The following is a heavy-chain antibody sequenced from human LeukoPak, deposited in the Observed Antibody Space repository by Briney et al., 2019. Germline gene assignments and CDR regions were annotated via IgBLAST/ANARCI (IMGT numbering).Heavy chain of an antibody. CDR1: GGSFSGYY. CDR3: ARGGRFQNWFDP. CDR2: INHSGST. J-gene: IGHJ5*02. D-gene: IGHD3-3*01. Sequence: SETLSLTCAVYGGSFSGYYWSWIRQPPGKGLEWIGEINHSGSTNYNPSLKSRVTISVDTSKNQSSLKLSSVTAADTAVYYCARGGRFQNWFDPWGQGTLVTVSS. V-gene: IGHV4-34*01.